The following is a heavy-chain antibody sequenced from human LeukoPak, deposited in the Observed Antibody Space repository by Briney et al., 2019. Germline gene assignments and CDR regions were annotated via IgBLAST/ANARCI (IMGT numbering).Heavy chain of an antibody. CDR2: IYHSGST. J-gene: IGHJ4*02. CDR1: GYSISSGYY. Sequence: SETLSLTCAVSGYSISSGYYWGWIRQPPGKGLEWIGSIYHSGSTYYNPSLKSRVTISVDTSKNQFSLKRSSVTAADTAVYYCARLGEGIDYWGQGTLVTVSS. V-gene: IGHV4-38-2*01. CDR3: ARLGEGIDY. D-gene: IGHD2-21*01.